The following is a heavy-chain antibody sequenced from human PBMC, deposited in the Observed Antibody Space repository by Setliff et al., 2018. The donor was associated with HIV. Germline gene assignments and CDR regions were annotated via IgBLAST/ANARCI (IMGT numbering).Heavy chain of an antibody. V-gene: IGHV4-34*01. CDR2: INHSGST. D-gene: IGHD6-13*01. Sequence: SETLSLTCAVYGGAFSGYYWSWIRQPPGKGLEWIGDINHSGSTNYNPSLKSRVTISVDTSKNQFSLKLSSVTAADTAVYYCARENSSWYWAYYYYGMDVWGQGTTVTVSS. CDR3: ARENSSWYWAYYYYGMDV. CDR1: GGAFSGYY. J-gene: IGHJ6*02.